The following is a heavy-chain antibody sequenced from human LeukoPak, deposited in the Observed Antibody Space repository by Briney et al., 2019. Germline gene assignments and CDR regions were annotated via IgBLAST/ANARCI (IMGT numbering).Heavy chain of an antibody. V-gene: IGHV1-2*02. CDR3: ARGDYDFWSGYVSYNWFDP. Sequence: ASVKVSCKASGYTFTGYYMHWVRQAPGQGLEWMGWINPNSGGTNYAQKFQGRVTMTRDTSISTAYMELSRLRSDDTAVYYCARGDYDFWSGYVSYNWFDPWGQGTLVTVSS. CDR2: INPNSGGT. CDR1: GYTFTGYY. J-gene: IGHJ5*02. D-gene: IGHD3-3*01.